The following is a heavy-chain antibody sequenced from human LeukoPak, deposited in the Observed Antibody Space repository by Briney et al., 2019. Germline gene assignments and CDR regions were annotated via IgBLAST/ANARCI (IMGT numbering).Heavy chain of an antibody. J-gene: IGHJ4*02. V-gene: IGHV4-4*02. CDR2: IHNVGFT. Sequence: PSETLSLTCTVSGDSISSRYWWSWVRQPPGKGLEWIGQIHNVGFTKYNPSLKSRVTISVDKSKYHFSLKLSSVTAADTAVYYCARARITIFGVVIDYFDYWGQGTLVTVSS. D-gene: IGHD3-3*01. CDR3: ARARITIFGVVIDYFDY. CDR1: GDSISSRYW.